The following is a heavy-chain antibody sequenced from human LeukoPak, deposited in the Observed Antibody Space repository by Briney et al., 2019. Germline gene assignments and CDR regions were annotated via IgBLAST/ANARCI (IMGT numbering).Heavy chain of an antibody. CDR2: ISSTGNTI. Sequence: GGSLRLSCEASGFTFSSYTMSWVRQAPGKGLEWVSYISSTGNTIYYADSVKGRFTISRDSARNSLYLQMNSLRAEDTAVYYCARDVDWCFDLWGRGTLVTVSS. J-gene: IGHJ2*01. V-gene: IGHV3-48*01. CDR1: GFTFSSYT. CDR3: ARDVDWCFDL.